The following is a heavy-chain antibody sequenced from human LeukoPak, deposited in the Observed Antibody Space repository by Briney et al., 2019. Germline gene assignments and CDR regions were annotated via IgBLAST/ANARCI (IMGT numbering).Heavy chain of an antibody. CDR3: GRAPYGPLDH. CDR1: GDSISSGSYF. CDR2: ISTTGST. J-gene: IGHJ4*02. Sequence: SETLSLTCTVSGDSISSGSYFWGWIRQPAGKGLEWIGRISTTGSTNYNPSLKSRISISAVTSKNQFSLSLTSVTAADTAVYYCGRAPYGPLDHWGQGILVTVSS. V-gene: IGHV4-61*02. D-gene: IGHD3-10*01.